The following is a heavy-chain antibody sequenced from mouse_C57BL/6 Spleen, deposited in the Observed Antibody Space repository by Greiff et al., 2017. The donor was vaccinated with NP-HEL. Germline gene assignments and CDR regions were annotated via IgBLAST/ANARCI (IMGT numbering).Heavy chain of an antibody. CDR3: AEEEVFAY. V-gene: IGHV1-82*01. J-gene: IGHJ3*01. Sequence: QVQLQQSGPELVKPGASVKISCKASGYAFSSSCMNWVKQRPGKGLEWIGRIYPGDGDTNYNGKVKGKATLTADKSSSTAYMQLSSLTSEDSAVYFCAEEEVFAYWGQGTLVTVSA. CDR2: IYPGDGDT. CDR1: GYAFSSSC.